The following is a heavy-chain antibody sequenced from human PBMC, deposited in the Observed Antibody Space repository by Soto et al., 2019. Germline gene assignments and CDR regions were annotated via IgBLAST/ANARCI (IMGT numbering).Heavy chain of an antibody. CDR2: IYHSGST. D-gene: IGHD3-10*01. V-gene: IGHV4-4*02. CDR3: ASQFGEFVDDGFDN. CDR1: CGAISSLNW. J-gene: IGHJ3*02. Sequence: SETLSLTCAVTCGAISSLNWWNWVGQPPGKGLEWIGKIYHSGSTNYNPSLKSRVTISVDKSKNQFSLKLNSVTAADTAVYYCASQFGEFVDDGFDNWGQGTMVTVSS.